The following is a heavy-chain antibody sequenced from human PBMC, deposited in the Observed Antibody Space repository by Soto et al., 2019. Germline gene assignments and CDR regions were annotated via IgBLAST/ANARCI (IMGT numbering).Heavy chain of an antibody. D-gene: IGHD5-12*01. CDR1: GFTFSSYA. Sequence: GGSLRLSCAASGFTFSSYAMHWVRQAPGKGLEWVAVISYDGSNKYYADSVKGRFTISRDNSKNTLYLQMNSLRAEDTAVYYCARDHKVVREWLVRIYYYYGMDVWGQGTTVTVSS. V-gene: IGHV3-30-3*01. CDR3: ARDHKVVREWLVRIYYYYGMDV. CDR2: ISYDGSNK. J-gene: IGHJ6*02.